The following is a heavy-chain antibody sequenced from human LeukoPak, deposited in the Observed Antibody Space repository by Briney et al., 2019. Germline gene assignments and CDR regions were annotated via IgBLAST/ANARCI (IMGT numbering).Heavy chain of an antibody. CDR2: ISSSSSTM. Sequence: GGSLGLSCAASGFPFNNYGMNWVRQAPGKGLEWVSYISSSSSTMSYADSVKGRFTISRDNARNSLFLQLNSLRAEDTAVYYCARGGAARPDYWGQGTLVTVSS. CDR1: GFPFNNYG. J-gene: IGHJ4*02. CDR3: ARGGAARPDY. D-gene: IGHD6-6*01. V-gene: IGHV3-48*01.